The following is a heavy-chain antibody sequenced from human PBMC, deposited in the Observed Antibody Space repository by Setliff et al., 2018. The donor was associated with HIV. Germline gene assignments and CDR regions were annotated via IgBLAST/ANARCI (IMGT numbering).Heavy chain of an antibody. J-gene: IGHJ2*01. CDR3: ARGDYGINWYFDL. CDR1: GGSIKSYY. D-gene: IGHD4-17*01. V-gene: IGHV4-59*01. CDR2: IDYTGST. Sequence: SETLSLTCTVSGGSIKSYYWSWIRQPPGKGLEWIGYIDYTGSTNYNPSLKSRVTISVDTSENQFSLKLTSVTAADTAVYYCARGDYGINWYFDLWGRGTLVTVSS.